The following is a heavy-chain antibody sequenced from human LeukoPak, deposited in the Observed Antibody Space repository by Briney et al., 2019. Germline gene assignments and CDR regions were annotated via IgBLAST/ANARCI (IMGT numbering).Heavy chain of an antibody. Sequence: GGSLRLSCAASGFTFSNYAMSWVRQAPGKGLEWVSSISGSGDSTYYADSVKGRLTISRDNSKNTLYLQMNSLRAEDTAVYYCAKVGSSGWTLYYFDYWGQGTLVTVSS. J-gene: IGHJ4*02. CDR2: ISGSGDST. CDR3: AKVGSSGWTLYYFDY. D-gene: IGHD6-19*01. V-gene: IGHV3-23*01. CDR1: GFTFSNYA.